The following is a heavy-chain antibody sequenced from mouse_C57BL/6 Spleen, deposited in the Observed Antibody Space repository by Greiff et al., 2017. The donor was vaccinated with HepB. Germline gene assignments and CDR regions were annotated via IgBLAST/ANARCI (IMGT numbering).Heavy chain of an antibody. D-gene: IGHD2-5*01. J-gene: IGHJ4*01. V-gene: IGHV5-4*01. CDR2: ISDGGSYT. Sequence: DVMLVESGGGLVKPGGSLKLSCAASGFTFSSYAMSWVRQTPEKRLEWVATISDGGSYTYYPDNVKGRFTISRDNAKNNLYLQMSHLKSEDTAMYYCARDRPPYYSNYTMDYWGQGTSVTVSS. CDR3: ARDRPPYYSNYTMDY. CDR1: GFTFSSYA.